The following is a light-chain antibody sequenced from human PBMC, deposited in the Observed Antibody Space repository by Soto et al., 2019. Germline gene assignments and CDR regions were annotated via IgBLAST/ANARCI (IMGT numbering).Light chain of an antibody. Sequence: DIQMTQSPSSLSASVGDRVTITCRASQGIGKSLGWYQHKPGKVPKLLIYAASTLQSGVPSRFSGSGSGTDFTLTISSLQPEDVATYYCQRYDIAPWTFGQGTKVEIK. J-gene: IGKJ1*01. V-gene: IGKV1-27*01. CDR1: QGIGKS. CDR3: QRYDIAPWT. CDR2: AAS.